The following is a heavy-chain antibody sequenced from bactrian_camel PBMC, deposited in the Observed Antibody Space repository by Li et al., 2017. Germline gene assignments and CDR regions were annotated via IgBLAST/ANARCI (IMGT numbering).Heavy chain of an antibody. J-gene: IGHJ6*01. CDR1: EFSLY. V-gene: IGHV3S40*01. Sequence: VQLVESGGGLVQPGGSARLSCVASEFSLYMVWVRQAPGKGLEWVAGINSDGGNTYYADSVKGRFTCSRDNARNTVYLQMNNLRPEDTAMYYCVTGPRESFGYWGQGTQVTVS. CDR2: INSDGGNT. CDR3: VTGPRESFGY.